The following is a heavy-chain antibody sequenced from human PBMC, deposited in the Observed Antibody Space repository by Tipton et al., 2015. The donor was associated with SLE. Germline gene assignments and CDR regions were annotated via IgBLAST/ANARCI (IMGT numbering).Heavy chain of an antibody. Sequence: TLSLTCAVTGDSISSGYYWGWIRQPPGKELEWIGHIYPSGTTNYNPSLKSRVTISIDTSKNQFSLNLTSVTAADTAVYYCARDSYGSIDYWGQGTLVTVSS. D-gene: IGHD3-10*01. CDR3: ARDSYGSIDY. CDR1: GDSISSGYY. V-gene: IGHV4-38-2*02. J-gene: IGHJ4*02. CDR2: IYPSGTT.